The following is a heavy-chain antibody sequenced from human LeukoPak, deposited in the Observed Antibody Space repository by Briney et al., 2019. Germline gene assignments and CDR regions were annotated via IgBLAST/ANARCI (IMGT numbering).Heavy chain of an antibody. CDR1: GVSISTFS. J-gene: IGHJ4*02. CDR3: ARDTTVASGMQF. D-gene: IGHD4-23*01. CDR2: IYISAT. Sequence: SQTLSLTCTVSGVSISTFSWSWVRQSPGKGLEWIGSIYISATNFNPSFTSRVAMSVDTSKNQFSLRLNSVTTADSAVYYCARDTTVASGMQFWGQGTLVTVSS. V-gene: IGHV4-4*07.